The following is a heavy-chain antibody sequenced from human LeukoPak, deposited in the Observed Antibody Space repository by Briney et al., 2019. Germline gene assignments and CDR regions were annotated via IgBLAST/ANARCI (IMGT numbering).Heavy chain of an antibody. D-gene: IGHD3-10*01. V-gene: IGHV4-4*02. J-gene: IGHJ6*03. CDR3: ARVAMVRGVIILAPYYYYYMDV. CDR2: IYHSGST. Sequence: PSGTLSLTCAVSGGSISSSNWWSWVRQPPGKGLEWIGEIYHSGSTNYNPSLKSRVTISVDKSKNQFSLKLSSVTAADTAVYYCARVAMVRGVIILAPYYYYYMDVWGKGTTVTVSS. CDR1: GGSISSSNW.